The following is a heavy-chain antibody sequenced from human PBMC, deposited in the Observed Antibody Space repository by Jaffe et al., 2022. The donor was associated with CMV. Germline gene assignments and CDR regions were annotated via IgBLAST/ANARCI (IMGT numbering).Heavy chain of an antibody. D-gene: IGHD3-22*01. V-gene: IGHV1-3*01. CDR1: GYTFTNYA. CDR2: ISAGNGNT. CDR3: AKQRDDNSGYYYGSPYYYYYMDV. J-gene: IGHJ6*03. Sequence: QVQLVQSGAEVKEPGASVKVSCKASGYTFTNYAMHWVRQAPGQRLEWMGWISAGNGNTKYSQKFQGRVTITRDTSASTAYMELRSLRSEDTAVYYCAKQRDDNSGYYYGSPYYYYYMDVWGKGTTVTVSS.